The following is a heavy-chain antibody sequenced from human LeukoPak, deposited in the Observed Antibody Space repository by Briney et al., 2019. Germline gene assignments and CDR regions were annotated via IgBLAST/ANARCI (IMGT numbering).Heavy chain of an antibody. CDR3: SRSLDY. CDR1: GFPFSDYW. Sequence: AGSLRLSCAASGFPFSDYWMDWVRQAQGKGMEWVANINQDGRIQYYADSVRGRFIISRNNAKNSLYLQMYSLIAEATATYFCSRSLDYLGQGALVTVSS. V-gene: IGHV3-7*01. CDR2: INQDGRIQ. J-gene: IGHJ4*02.